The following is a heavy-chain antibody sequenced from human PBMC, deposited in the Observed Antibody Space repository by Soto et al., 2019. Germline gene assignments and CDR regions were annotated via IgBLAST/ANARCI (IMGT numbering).Heavy chain of an antibody. CDR2: INVYDGNT. V-gene: IGHV1-18*01. J-gene: IGHJ4*02. Sequence: ASVKVSCKASGYTFTNYAVTWVRRAPGQGLEWMGWINVYDGNTKYAQKFQGRVTMTTDTSTNTVYMELRSLTSDDTAVYYCARDGVAVTTGIAGYWGQGTLVTVAS. CDR1: GYTFTNYA. D-gene: IGHD4-4*01. CDR3: ARDGVAVTTGIAGY.